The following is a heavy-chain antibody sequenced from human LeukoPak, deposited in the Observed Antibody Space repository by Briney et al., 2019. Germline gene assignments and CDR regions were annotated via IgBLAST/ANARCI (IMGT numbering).Heavy chain of an antibody. D-gene: IGHD1-26*01. J-gene: IGHJ4*02. Sequence: ASVTVSCTASGYTFTSYGISWVRQAPGQGLEWMGWISAYNVNTNYAQKLQGRVTMTTDTSTSTAYMELRSLRSDDTAVYYCARTWELHDSLDYWGQGTLVTVSS. V-gene: IGHV1-18*01. CDR2: ISAYNVNT. CDR3: ARTWELHDSLDY. CDR1: GYTFTSYG.